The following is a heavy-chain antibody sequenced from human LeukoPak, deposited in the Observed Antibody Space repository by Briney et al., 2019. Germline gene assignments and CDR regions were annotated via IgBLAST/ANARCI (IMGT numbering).Heavy chain of an antibody. V-gene: IGHV4-39*07. Sequence: SSETLSLTCTVSGGSISSTSYWDWIRLPPGKGLEWIGSVYYSGGTFYNPSLKSRVIVSIDMSKNQFFLKLSSVSAADTAVYYCARAPEYFESSGPYYFHYYGMDVWGQGTTVTVSS. CDR1: GGSISSTSY. J-gene: IGHJ6*02. CDR2: VYYSGGT. CDR3: ARAPEYFESSGPYYFHYYGMDV. D-gene: IGHD3-22*01.